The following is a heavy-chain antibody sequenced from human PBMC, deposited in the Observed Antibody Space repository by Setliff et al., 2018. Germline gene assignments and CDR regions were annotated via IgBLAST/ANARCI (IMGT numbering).Heavy chain of an antibody. CDR1: GGSINNYY. CDR2: IDTSGST. Sequence: KTSETLSLTCTVSGGSINNYYWSWIRQSPGKGLEWIGYIDTSGSTDYNPSLKSRVTISVDTSKNQLSLKLSSVTAADTAVYYCARSPSSGAYWNPRPFYSDYWARGTLVTVSS. D-gene: IGHD1-26*01. V-gene: IGHV4-4*08. J-gene: IGHJ4*02. CDR3: ARSPSSGAYWNPRPFYSDY.